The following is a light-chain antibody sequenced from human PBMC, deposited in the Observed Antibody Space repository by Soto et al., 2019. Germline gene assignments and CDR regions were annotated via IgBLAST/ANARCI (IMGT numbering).Light chain of an antibody. Sequence: DIVLTHTPDSLTASLAERATINCKSSHNILNSQHYKNYLSWYQQRPGQPPKLLFYWAFTRESGVPDRFSGSGSGTHFTLTITSLQAEDVAVYYCQQYYSSPRTFGQGTKVDIK. CDR1: HNILNSQHYKNY. V-gene: IGKV4-1*01. CDR2: WAF. CDR3: QQYYSSPRT. J-gene: IGKJ1*01.